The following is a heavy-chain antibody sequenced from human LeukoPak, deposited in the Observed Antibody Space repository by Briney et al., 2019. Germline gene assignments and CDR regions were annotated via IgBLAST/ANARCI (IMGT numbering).Heavy chain of an antibody. D-gene: IGHD6-19*01. J-gene: IGHJ4*02. CDR2: IYYSGST. CDR1: GGSISSYY. Sequence: SETLSLTCTVSGGSISSYYWSWIRQPPGKGPEWIGYIYYSGSTNYNPSLKGRVTISVDTSKNQFSLKMNSVTAADTAVYYCARLASSGWSHCDYWGQGTLVTVSS. V-gene: IGHV4-59*08. CDR3: ARLASSGWSHCDY.